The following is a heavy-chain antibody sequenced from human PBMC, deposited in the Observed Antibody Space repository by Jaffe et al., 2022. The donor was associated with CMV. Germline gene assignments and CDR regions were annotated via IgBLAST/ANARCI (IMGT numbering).Heavy chain of an antibody. CDR1: GFTFGDYA. V-gene: IGHV3-49*04. Sequence: EVQLVESGGGLVQPGRSLRLSCTASGFTFGDYAMSWVRQAPGKGLEWVGFIRSKAYGGTTEYAASVKGRFTISRDDSKSIAYLQMNSLKTEDTAVYYCTRVRYYYDSSGYYTAEYFQHWGQGTLVTVSS. CDR3: TRVRYYYDSSGYYTAEYFQH. CDR2: IRSKAYGGTT. D-gene: IGHD3-22*01. J-gene: IGHJ1*01.